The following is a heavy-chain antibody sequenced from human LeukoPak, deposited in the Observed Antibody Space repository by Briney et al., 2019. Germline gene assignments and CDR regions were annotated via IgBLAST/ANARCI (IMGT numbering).Heavy chain of an antibody. CDR2: VNHSGST. D-gene: IGHD1-26*01. J-gene: IGHJ4*02. Sequence: SETLSLTCAVYGGSFSGYYWSWIRQPPGKGLEWIGEVNHSGSTNYNPSLKSRVTISVDTSKNQFSPKLSSVTAADTAVYYCARVPPLGNSVDYWGQGTLVTVSS. V-gene: IGHV4-34*01. CDR1: GGSFSGYY. CDR3: ARVPPLGNSVDY.